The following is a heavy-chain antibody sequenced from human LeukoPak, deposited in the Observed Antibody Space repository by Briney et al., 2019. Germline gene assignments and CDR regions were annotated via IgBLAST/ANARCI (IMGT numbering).Heavy chain of an antibody. J-gene: IGHJ4*02. V-gene: IGHV4-39*07. CDR3: ARDVGYCSGGSCWREY. Sequence: SETLPLICTVSGGSISSPNYYWGWIRQPPGKGLESIGTISFTGITYYNPSLKSRVAISVDTSTNQFSLKLSSVTAADTAVYYCARDVGYCSGGSCWREYWGQGTLVTVSS. D-gene: IGHD2-15*01. CDR1: GGSISSPNYY. CDR2: ISFTGIT.